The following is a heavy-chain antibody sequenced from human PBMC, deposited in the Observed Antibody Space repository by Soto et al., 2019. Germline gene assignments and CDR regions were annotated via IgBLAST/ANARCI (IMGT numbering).Heavy chain of an antibody. CDR2: ISGSGDRT. D-gene: IGHD2-21*01. J-gene: IGHJ4*02. V-gene: IGHV3-23*01. Sequence: GVSMRVSCKVSVLTFGNYAMTWVRPAAGKGLEWVSTISGSGDRTYYADSVTGRFTISRDNSKNTLYLQMHSLGVEDTAVYFCAKDTVAIRSFYFDSWAQGTLVTVSS. CDR1: VLTFGNYA. CDR3: AKDTVAIRSFYFDS.